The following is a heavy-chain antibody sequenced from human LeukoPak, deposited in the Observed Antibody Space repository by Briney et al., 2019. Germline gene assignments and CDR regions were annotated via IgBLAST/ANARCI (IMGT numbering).Heavy chain of an antibody. CDR1: GYTLTELS. CDR2: FDPEDGET. V-gene: IGHV1-24*01. Sequence: ASVKVSCKVSGYTLTELSMHWVRQAPGKGLEWMGGFDPEDGETIYAQKFQGRVTMTEDTSTDTAYMELSSLRSEDTAVYYCATDFGRRRTDYYDSSGYYYFDYWGQGSLVTVSS. J-gene: IGHJ4*02. CDR3: ATDFGRRRTDYYDSSGYYYFDY. D-gene: IGHD3-22*01.